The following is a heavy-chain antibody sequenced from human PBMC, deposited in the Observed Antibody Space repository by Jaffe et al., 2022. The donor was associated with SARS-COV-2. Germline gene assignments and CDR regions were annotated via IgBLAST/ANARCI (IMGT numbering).Heavy chain of an antibody. V-gene: IGHV3-23*01. CDR3: AKDANDWKYGLDV. Sequence: EVQLLESGGGFVQPGGSLRLSCAASGFKFSDYALAWVRQAPGKGLECVSVISGRGDRTYYSDSVTGRFTISRDNAHNTLYLQMNTLRAEDTATYYCAKDANDWKYGLDVWGQGTTVTVSS. D-gene: IGHD1-1*01. CDR1: GFKFSDYA. J-gene: IGHJ6*02. CDR2: ISGRGDRT.